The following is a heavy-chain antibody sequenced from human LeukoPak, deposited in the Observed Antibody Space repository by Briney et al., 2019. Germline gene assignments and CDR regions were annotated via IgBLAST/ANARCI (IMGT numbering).Heavy chain of an antibody. D-gene: IGHD6-6*01. CDR3: AKDGMHSSSFLPYFDY. Sequence: QPGGSLRLSCAASGFTFSSYGMHWVRQAPGKGLEWVAFIRYDGSNKYYADSVKGRFTISRDNSKNTLYLQMNSLRAEDTAVYYCAKDGMHSSSFLPYFDYWGQGTLVTVSS. CDR2: IRYDGSNK. V-gene: IGHV3-30*02. J-gene: IGHJ4*02. CDR1: GFTFSSYG.